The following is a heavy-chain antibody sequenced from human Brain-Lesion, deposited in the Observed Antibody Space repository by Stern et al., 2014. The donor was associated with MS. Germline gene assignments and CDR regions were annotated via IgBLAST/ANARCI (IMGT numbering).Heavy chain of an antibody. J-gene: IGHJ5*01. V-gene: IGHV3-74*02. Sequence: VQLVQPGGGLVQPGGSLRLSCAASGFTFSNYWMHWDRQAPGKGLVWVSRVNNDGRRTSYADSVKGRFTMSRDNAKNTLYLQMNSLRVEDTAIYYCARGERWFDSWGQGTLVTVSS. CDR2: VNNDGRRT. CDR1: GFTFSNYW. CDR3: ARGERWFDS. D-gene: IGHD3-10*01.